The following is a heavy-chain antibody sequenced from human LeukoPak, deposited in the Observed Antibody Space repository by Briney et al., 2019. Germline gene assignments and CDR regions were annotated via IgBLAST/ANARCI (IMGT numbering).Heavy chain of an antibody. CDR1: EYTFTDYY. CDR2: INANSGGT. J-gene: IGHJ4*02. CDR3: ARLREGLYHFDY. Sequence: ASVKVSRKASEYTFTDYYIQWMRQAPGQGLEWMGWINANSGGTKYAQKLRGRVTMTRDTSISTAYMELSRLRSDDTAVYYCARLREGLYHFDYWGQGTLVTVSS. D-gene: IGHD3-16*02. V-gene: IGHV1-2*02.